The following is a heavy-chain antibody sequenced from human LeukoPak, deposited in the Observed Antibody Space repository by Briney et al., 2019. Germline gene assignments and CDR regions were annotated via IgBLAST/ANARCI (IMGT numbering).Heavy chain of an antibody. CDR2: IYTSGST. D-gene: IGHD3-22*01. V-gene: IGHV4-61*02. CDR3: ARAYYYDSSGYVFDY. J-gene: IGHJ4*02. Sequence: SETLSLTCTVSGGSLSSGSYYWTWIRQPAGKGLEWIGRIYTSGSTNYNPSLKSRVTISVDTSKNQFSLKLSSVTAADTAVYFCARAYYYDSSGYVFDYWGQGTLVTVSS. CDR1: GGSLSSGSYY.